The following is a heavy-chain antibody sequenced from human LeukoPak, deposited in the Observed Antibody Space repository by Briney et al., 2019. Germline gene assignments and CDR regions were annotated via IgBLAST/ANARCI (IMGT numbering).Heavy chain of an antibody. CDR1: GGSISSYY. J-gene: IGHJ4*02. D-gene: IGHD3-10*01. CDR2: IYYSGST. V-gene: IGHV4-59*01. Sequence: SETLSLTCTVSGGSISSYYWSWIRQPPGKGLEWIGYIYYSGSTNYNPSLKSRVTISVGTSKNQFSLKLSSVTAADTAVYYCARDARNYYGSGSYYNAFDYWGQGTLVTVSS. CDR3: ARDARNYYGSGSYYNAFDY.